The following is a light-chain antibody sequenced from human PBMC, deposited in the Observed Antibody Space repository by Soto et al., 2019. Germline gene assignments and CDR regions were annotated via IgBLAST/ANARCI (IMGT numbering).Light chain of an antibody. Sequence: TVLTQSPTTLSLSRGEGATLSCSASQRLIHVASWYQHKPGQPPRLLIYDASKRATGIPTRVSVSGAGTVFTLTISSLPPEDVAVYYRQKRSHWPDAFGQGTRLE. CDR3: QKRSHWPDA. V-gene: IGKV3-11*01. J-gene: IGKJ5*01. CDR1: QRLIHV. CDR2: DAS.